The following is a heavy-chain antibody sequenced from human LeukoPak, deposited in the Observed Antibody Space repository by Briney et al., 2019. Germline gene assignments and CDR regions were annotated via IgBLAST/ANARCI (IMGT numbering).Heavy chain of an antibody. CDR1: GYTFTSYG. CDR2: ISAYNGNT. CDR3: ARAVNSQNYYYYYYMDV. V-gene: IGHV1-18*01. D-gene: IGHD1-1*01. Sequence: RRASVKVSCKASGYTFTSYGISWVRQAPGQGLEWMGWISAYNGNTNYAQKLQGRVTMTTDTSTSTAYMELRSLRSDDTAVYYCARAVNSQNYYYYYYMDVWGKGTTVTVSS. J-gene: IGHJ6*03.